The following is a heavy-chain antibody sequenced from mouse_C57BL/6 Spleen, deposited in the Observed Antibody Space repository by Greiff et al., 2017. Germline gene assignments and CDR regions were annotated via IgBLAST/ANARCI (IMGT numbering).Heavy chain of an antibody. CDR2: IAPEDGDT. J-gene: IGHJ4*01. V-gene: IGHV14-1*01. CDR3: TLYYDYSYYAMDY. CDR1: GFNIKDYY. Sequence: VQLQQSGAELVRPGASVKLSCTASGFNIKDYYMHWVKQRPEQGLEWIGRIAPEDGDTEYAPKFQGKATMTADTSSNTAYLQLSSLTSEDTAVYYCTLYYDYSYYAMDYWGQGTSVTVSS. D-gene: IGHD2-4*01.